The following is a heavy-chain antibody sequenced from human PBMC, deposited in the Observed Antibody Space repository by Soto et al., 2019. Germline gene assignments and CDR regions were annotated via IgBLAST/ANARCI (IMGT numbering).Heavy chain of an antibody. Sequence: SETLSLTCTVSGGSISSYYWSWIRQPPGKGLEWIGYIYYSGSTNYNPSLKSRVTISVDTSKNQLSLQLNSVTPEDTAVYFCVRDSSGFHWYFDLWGRGTLVTVSS. D-gene: IGHD6-19*01. CDR2: IYYSGST. CDR3: VRDSSGFHWYFDL. J-gene: IGHJ2*01. CDR1: GGSISSYY. V-gene: IGHV4-59*12.